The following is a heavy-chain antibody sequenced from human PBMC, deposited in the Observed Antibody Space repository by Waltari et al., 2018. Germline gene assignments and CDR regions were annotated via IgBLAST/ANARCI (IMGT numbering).Heavy chain of an antibody. V-gene: IGHV4-39*07. Sequence: QLQLQESGPGLVKPSETLSLTCTVSGGSISSSSYYWGWIRQPPGKGLEWIGSIYYSGSTYYNPSLKSRVTISVDTSKNQFSLKLSSVTAADTAVYYCARVTRGSWFDPWGQGTLVTVSS. CDR3: ARVTRGSWFDP. J-gene: IGHJ5*02. D-gene: IGHD3-16*01. CDR1: GGSISSSSYY. CDR2: IYYSGST.